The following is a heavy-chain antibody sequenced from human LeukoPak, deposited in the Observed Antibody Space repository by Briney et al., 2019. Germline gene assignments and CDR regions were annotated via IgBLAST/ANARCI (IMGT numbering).Heavy chain of an antibody. CDR2: IYYSGST. Sequence: NSSETLSLTCTVSGGSISSSSYYWGWIRQPPGKGLEWIGYIYYSGSTNYNPSLKSRVTISVDTSKNQFSLKLSSVTAADTAVYYCARVPSGYCSSTSCFLNWFDPWGQGTLVTVSS. J-gene: IGHJ5*02. CDR3: ARVPSGYCSSTSCFLNWFDP. D-gene: IGHD2-2*03. CDR1: GGSISSSSYY. V-gene: IGHV4-61*05.